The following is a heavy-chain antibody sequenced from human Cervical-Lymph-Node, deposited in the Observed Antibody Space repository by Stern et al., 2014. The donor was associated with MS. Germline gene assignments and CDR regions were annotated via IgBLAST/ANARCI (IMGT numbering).Heavy chain of an antibody. CDR3: ARERGDGYNFVDY. CDR2: IYYNGRT. J-gene: IGHJ4*02. Sequence: QLQLQESGPGLAKPSETLSLSCSVSGGTVSSGSYYWNWIRQPPGKGPEWIGYIYYNGRTDYNPSFKSRVTISVDTSKNQFSLKLRSVTAADTALYYCARERGDGYNFVDYWGQGILVTVSS. CDR1: GGTVSSGSYY. V-gene: IGHV4-61*01. D-gene: IGHD5-24*01.